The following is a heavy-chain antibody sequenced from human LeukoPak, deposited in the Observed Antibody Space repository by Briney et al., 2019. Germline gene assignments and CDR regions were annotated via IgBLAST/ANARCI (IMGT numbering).Heavy chain of an antibody. CDR2: ISAYNGNT. V-gene: IGHV1-18*01. Sequence: ASVKVSRKASGYTFTSYGISWVRQAPGQGLEWMGWISAYNGNTNYAQKLQGRVTMTTDTSTSTAYMELRSLRSDDTAVYYCARLLTYYDILTGYSSDYFDYWGQGTLVTVSS. CDR3: ARLLTYYDILTGYSSDYFDY. CDR1: GYTFTSYG. J-gene: IGHJ4*02. D-gene: IGHD3-9*01.